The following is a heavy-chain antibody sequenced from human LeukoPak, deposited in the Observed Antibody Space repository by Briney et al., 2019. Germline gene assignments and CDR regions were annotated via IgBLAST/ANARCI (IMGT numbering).Heavy chain of an antibody. D-gene: IGHD4-17*01. CDR2: ISSSSSYI. V-gene: IGHV3-21*01. CDR3: ARNTGIDY. Sequence: GGSLRLSCAVSGFTFRSYSMNWVRQAPGKGLEWVSSISSSSSYIYYADSVKGPFTISRDNAKNSLYLQMNSLRAEDTAVYYCARNTGIDYWGQGTLVTVSS. J-gene: IGHJ4*02. CDR1: GFTFRSYS.